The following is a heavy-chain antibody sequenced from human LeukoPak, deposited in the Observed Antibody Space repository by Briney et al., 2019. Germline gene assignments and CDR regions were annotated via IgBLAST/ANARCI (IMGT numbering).Heavy chain of an antibody. CDR3: ARQPEFSRSSNDS. V-gene: IGHV4-39*01. CDR1: GGSISSSTYY. Sequence: PSETLSLTCTVSGGSISSSTYYWGWIRQPPGKGLEWIGTMHYSGSTYYNPSLKSRVTMSVDTSNNQFSLKLSSVTAADTAVYYCARQPEFSRSSNDSWGQGTLVTVSS. D-gene: IGHD6-6*01. J-gene: IGHJ4*02. CDR2: MHYSGST.